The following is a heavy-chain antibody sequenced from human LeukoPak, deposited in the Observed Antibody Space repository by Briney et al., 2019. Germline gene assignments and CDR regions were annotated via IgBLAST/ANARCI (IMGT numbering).Heavy chain of an antibody. CDR1: GYTFTSYG. CDR2: ISAYNGNT. V-gene: IGHV1-18*01. J-gene: IGHJ4*02. Sequence: GSVKVSCKASGYTFTSYGISWVRQAPGQGLEWMGWISAYNGNTNYAQKLQGRVTMTTDTSTSTAYMELRSLRSDDTAVYYCATVLSSGWLFDYWGQGTLVTVSS. CDR3: ATVLSSGWLFDY. D-gene: IGHD6-19*01.